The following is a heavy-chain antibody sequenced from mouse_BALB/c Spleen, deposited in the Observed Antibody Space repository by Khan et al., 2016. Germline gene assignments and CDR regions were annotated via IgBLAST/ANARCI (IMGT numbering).Heavy chain of an antibody. CDR2: IDPANGNT. CDR1: GFNIKDTY. V-gene: IGHV14-3*02. D-gene: IGHD2-10*02. Sequence: VQLKQSGAELVKPGASVKLSCTASGFNIKDTYMPWVKQRPEQGLEWIGRIDPANGNTKYDPKFQGKATITADTSSNTAYLQLSSLTSEDTAVYDSARGDPSYAMDYWCQGTSVTISS. CDR3: ARGDPSYAMDY. J-gene: IGHJ4*01.